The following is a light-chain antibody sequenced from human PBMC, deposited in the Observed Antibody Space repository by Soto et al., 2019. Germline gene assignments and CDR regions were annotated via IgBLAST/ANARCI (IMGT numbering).Light chain of an antibody. Sequence: QSVLPLPPSVSAAPGQKVTISCSGSSSKLGGNSVSWYQQLPGTAPKLLIYDDNKRPSGMPDRFSGSKSCTSATLGITGFQTGDEADYYCGSWDSSLSAYVFGTGTKVTV. V-gene: IGLV1-51*01. CDR3: GSWDSSLSAYV. J-gene: IGLJ1*01. CDR1: SSKLGGNS. CDR2: DDN.